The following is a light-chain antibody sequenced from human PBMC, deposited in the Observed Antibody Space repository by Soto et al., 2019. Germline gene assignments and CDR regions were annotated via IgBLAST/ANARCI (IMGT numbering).Light chain of an antibody. Sequence: EFVLTQSPGTLSLSPGERATLSCRASQTLANSFIAWYQQKPGQAPRLLIYDTSSRASGIPDRFSGSGSGTDLTLTISRLETEDVEVFYCQQYGTSEIIFGQGTRREI. J-gene: IGKJ5*01. CDR2: DTS. V-gene: IGKV3-20*01. CDR3: QQYGTSEII. CDR1: QTLANSF.